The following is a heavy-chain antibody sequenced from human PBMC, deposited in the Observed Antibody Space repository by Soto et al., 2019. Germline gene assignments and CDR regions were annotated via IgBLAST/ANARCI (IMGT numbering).Heavy chain of an antibody. CDR1: GDSVSSNSAA. CDR3: AREGDYGDYILWYYYGMDV. V-gene: IGHV6-1*01. J-gene: IGHJ6*02. D-gene: IGHD4-17*01. Sequence: QSQTLSLTCAISGDSVSSNSAAWNWIRQSPSRGLEWLGRTYYRSKWYNDYAVSVKSRITINPDTSKNQFSLQLNSVTPEDTAVYYCAREGDYGDYILWYYYGMDVWGQGTTVTVSS. CDR2: TYYRSKWYN.